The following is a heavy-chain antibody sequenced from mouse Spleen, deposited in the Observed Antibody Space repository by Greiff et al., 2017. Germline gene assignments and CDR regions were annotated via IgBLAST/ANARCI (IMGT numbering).Heavy chain of an antibody. CDR1: GYTFTDYN. Sequence: VQLKQSGPELVKPGASVKIPCKASGYTFTDYNMDWVKQSHGKSLEWIGDINPNNGGTIYNQKFKGKATLTVDKSSSTAYMELRSLTSEDTAVYYCARSGYYGSSFYWYFDVWGAGTTVTVSS. CDR2: INPNNGGT. J-gene: IGHJ1*01. V-gene: IGHV1-18*01. CDR3: ARSGYYGSSFYWYFDV. D-gene: IGHD1-1*01.